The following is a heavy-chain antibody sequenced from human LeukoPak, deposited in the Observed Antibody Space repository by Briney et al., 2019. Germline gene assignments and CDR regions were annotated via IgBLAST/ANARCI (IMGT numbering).Heavy chain of an antibody. CDR3: ARGPPFWSGYFAFDI. V-gene: IGHV4-59*11. D-gene: IGHD3-3*01. CDR2: IYYSGST. Sequence: SETLSLTCTVSGGSISSHSWSWIRQPPGKGLGWIGYIYYSGSTNYNPSLKSRVTISVDTSKNQFSLKLSSVTAADTAVYYCARGPPFWSGYFAFDIWGQGTMVTVSS. CDR1: GGSISSHS. J-gene: IGHJ3*02.